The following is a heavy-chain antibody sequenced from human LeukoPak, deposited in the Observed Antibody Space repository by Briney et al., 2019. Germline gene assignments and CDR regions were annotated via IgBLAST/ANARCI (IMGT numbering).Heavy chain of an antibody. CDR3: ARGRDVLRYFDWSHGYFDL. Sequence: PSETLSLTCTVSGGSISSYYWSWIRQPPGKGLEWIGYIYYSGSTNYNPSLKSRVTISVDTSKNQFSLKLSSVTAADTAVYYCARGRDVLRYFDWSHGYFDLWGRGTLVTVSS. D-gene: IGHD3-9*01. V-gene: IGHV4-59*08. J-gene: IGHJ2*01. CDR1: GGSISSYY. CDR2: IYYSGST.